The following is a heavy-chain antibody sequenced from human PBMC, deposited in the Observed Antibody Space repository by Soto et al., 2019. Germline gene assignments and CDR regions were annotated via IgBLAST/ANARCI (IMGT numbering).Heavy chain of an antibody. V-gene: IGHV3-74*01. CDR2: LYTDGTRT. CDR3: ARGAGGYYYMDV. CDR1: GFTFSSYW. Sequence: EVQLVESGGGLVQPGGSLRLSCAASGFTFSSYWMHWVRQAPGKGLGWVTRLYTDGTRTSYADSVKGRFTISRDNAKNTLYLQMNSLRAEDTAVYYCARGAGGYYYMDVWGKGTTVTVSS. D-gene: IGHD3-10*01. J-gene: IGHJ6*03.